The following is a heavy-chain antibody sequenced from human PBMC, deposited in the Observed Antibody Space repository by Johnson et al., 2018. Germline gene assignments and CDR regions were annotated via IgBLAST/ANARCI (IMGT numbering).Heavy chain of an antibody. CDR1: GFTFSDYS. CDR2: ISSSSSTI. CDR3: AGAPYYYDSSGYYEGAFDI. J-gene: IGHJ3*02. V-gene: IGHV3-21*01. Sequence: EVQLVESGGGLVTXGGSLRLSCAASGFTFSDYSMNWVRQAPGKGLEWVSSISSSSSTIYYADSVKGRFTISRDNAKNSLYLQINSLRDEDTAVYYCAGAPYYYDSSGYYEGAFDIWGQGTMVTVSS. D-gene: IGHD3-22*01.